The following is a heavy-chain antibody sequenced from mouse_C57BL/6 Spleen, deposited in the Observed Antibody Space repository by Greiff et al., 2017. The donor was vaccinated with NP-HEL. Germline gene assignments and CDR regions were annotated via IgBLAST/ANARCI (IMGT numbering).Heavy chain of an antibody. J-gene: IGHJ3*01. CDR2: IDPSDSYT. V-gene: IGHV1-69*01. D-gene: IGHD1-1*01. Sequence: QVQLKQPGAELVLPGASVKLSCKASGYTFTSYWLHWVKQRPGQGLEWIGEIDPSDSYTNYNQKFKGKSTLTVDKSSSTAYMQLSSLTSEVSAVYYCARAGYYGSFAYWGQGTLVTVAA. CDR1: GYTFTSYW. CDR3: ARAGYYGSFAY.